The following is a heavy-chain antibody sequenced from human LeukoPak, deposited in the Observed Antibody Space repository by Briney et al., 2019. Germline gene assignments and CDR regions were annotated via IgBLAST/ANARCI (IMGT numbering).Heavy chain of an antibody. CDR2: ISSSSSYI. CDR3: ARFSSGWLNAFDI. D-gene: IGHD6-19*01. CDR1: GFTFSSYS. J-gene: IGHJ3*02. V-gene: IGHV3-21*01. Sequence: PGGSLRLSCAASGFTFSSYSMNWVRQAPGKGLEWVSSISSSSSYIYYADSVKGRFTISRDNAKNSLYLQMNSLRAEDTAVYYCARFSSGWLNAFDIWGQGTMVTVSS.